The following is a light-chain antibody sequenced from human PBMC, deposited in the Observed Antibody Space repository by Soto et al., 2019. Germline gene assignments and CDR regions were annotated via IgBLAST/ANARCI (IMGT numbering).Light chain of an antibody. CDR3: QQYGYSPIT. Sequence: IQLTQSPFSLSASIGDRVIITCRASQGISSYLAWYQQKPGKAPNLLIYAASALQSGVPSRFSGSGSGTDFTLTIDGLEPEDFVVYYCQQYGYSPITFGQGTRLENK. V-gene: IGKV1-9*01. J-gene: IGKJ5*01. CDR1: QGISSY. CDR2: AAS.